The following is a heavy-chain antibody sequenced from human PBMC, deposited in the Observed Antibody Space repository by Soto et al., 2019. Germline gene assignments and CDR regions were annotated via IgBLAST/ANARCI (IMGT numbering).Heavy chain of an antibody. J-gene: IGHJ6*02. D-gene: IGHD2-2*01. V-gene: IGHV1-8*01. Sequence: ASVKVSCKASGYTFTSYDINWVRQATGQGLEWMGWMNPNSGNTGYAQKFQGRVTMTRNTSISTAYMELSSLRSEDTAVYYCARYCSSTSCTEDCYCGMYVWGQGSTVTVSS. CDR1: GYTFTSYD. CDR2: MNPNSGNT. CDR3: ARYCSSTSCTEDCYCGMYV.